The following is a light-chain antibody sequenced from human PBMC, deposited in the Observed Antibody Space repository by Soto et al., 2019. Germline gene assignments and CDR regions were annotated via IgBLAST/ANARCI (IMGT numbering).Light chain of an antibody. J-gene: IGKJ4*01. CDR1: QSVSSY. CDR2: DAS. Sequence: EIVLTQSPATLSLSPGESATLYCRASQSVSSYLAWYQQKLGQAPRLLIYDASNRATGIPARFSGSGSVTDFTITISSREPEDFAVYYCQQRSNWPLTFGGGTKVEIK. V-gene: IGKV3-11*01. CDR3: QQRSNWPLT.